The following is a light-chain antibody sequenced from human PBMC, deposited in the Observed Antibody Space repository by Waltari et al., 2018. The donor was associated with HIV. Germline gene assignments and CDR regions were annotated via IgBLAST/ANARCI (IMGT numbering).Light chain of an antibody. Sequence: DIVMTQTPLSLSVTPGQPASISCKSRQSLLHRDGKTYLYWYLQRPGQPPQPLMYEVSTRFAGVPDRFSGSGSGTDFTLRISRVEAEDVGVYYCMQTVQLSWTFGQGTKVQIK. CDR1: QSLLHRDGKTY. CDR3: MQTVQLSWT. V-gene: IGKV2D-29*01. J-gene: IGKJ1*01. CDR2: EVS.